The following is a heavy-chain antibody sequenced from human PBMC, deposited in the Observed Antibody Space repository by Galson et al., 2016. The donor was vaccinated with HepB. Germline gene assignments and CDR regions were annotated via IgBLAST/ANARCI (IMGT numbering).Heavy chain of an antibody. CDR3: ARAGVSNWPDFDF. J-gene: IGHJ4*02. V-gene: IGHV4-39*01. CDR1: GGSISSSSYY. D-gene: IGHD6-13*01. CDR2: IYYSGST. Sequence: ETLSLTCTVSGGSISSSSYYWGWIRQPPGKGLEWIGSIYYSGSTYYNPSLKSRVTISVDTSKDQFSLKLSSVTAADTAVYYCARAGVSNWPDFDFWGQGALVTVSS.